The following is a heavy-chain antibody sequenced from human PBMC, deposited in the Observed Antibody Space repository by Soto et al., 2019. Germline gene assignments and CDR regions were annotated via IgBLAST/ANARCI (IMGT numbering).Heavy chain of an antibody. CDR2: IYYSGST. CDR3: ARVNLTHPYSSSTHYYYYGMDV. CDR1: GGSISSYY. D-gene: IGHD6-6*01. Sequence: SETLSLTCTVSGGSISSYYWSWIRQPPGKGLEWIGYIYYSGSTNYNPSLKSRVTISVDTSKNQFSLKLSSVTAADTAVYYCARVNLTHPYSSSTHYYYYGMDVWGQGTTVTVSS. J-gene: IGHJ6*02. V-gene: IGHV4-59*01.